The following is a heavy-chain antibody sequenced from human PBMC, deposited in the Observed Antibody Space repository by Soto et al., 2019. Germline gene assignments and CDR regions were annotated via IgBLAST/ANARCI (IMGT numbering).Heavy chain of an antibody. CDR1: GYSFITYY. Sequence: QVQLVQSGPEVKKPGASVKVSCKASGYSFITYYMHWVRQAPGQGLEWMAIINPSGGNANYAQKFQCRVSFTRDKSTTTVFMELSSLRSEDTAVYYCATYGGSVGCPPGGWNWGPGTMVTVSS. V-gene: IGHV1-46*03. D-gene: IGHD2-15*01. CDR2: INPSGGNA. J-gene: IGHJ3*01. CDR3: ATYGGSVGCPPGGWN.